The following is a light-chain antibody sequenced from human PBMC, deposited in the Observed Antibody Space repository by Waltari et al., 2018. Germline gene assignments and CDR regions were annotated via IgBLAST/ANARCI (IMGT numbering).Light chain of an antibody. CDR3: CSYAGLGIYV. CDR1: SSDGGNYNL. Sequence: QSGLTQPASVSGSPGQSITLSCTGTSSDGGNYNLVSWYQQYPAKAPKLMVYEVTKRTSGVSDRFSGSKSGNTASLTIYGLQSEDEADYYCCSYAGLGIYVFGTGTKVTVL. V-gene: IGLV2-23*02. J-gene: IGLJ1*01. CDR2: EVT.